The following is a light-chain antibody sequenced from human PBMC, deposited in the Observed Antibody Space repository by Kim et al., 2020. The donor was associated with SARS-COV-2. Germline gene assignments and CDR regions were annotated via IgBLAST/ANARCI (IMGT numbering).Light chain of an antibody. V-gene: IGKV3-11*01. CDR1: QGGGSQ. CDR2: DAS. J-gene: IGKJ1*01. CDR3: QQCRSWPVT. Sequence: WSAGRDTTLSCRARQGGGSQLAWYQQKPGQAPRLVIYDASGRATGIPARFSGSGSGTDFTLTISSLEPEDFAVYYCQQCRSWPVTFGQGTKVDIK.